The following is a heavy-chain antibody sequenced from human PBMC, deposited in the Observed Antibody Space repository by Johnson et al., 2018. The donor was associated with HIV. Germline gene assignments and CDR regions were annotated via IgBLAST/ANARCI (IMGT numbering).Heavy chain of an antibody. CDR2: INWNGGST. V-gene: IGHV3-20*04. D-gene: IGHD6-19*01. CDR3: ARGGVGGWDHDAFDI. Sequence: VQLVEYGGGVVRPGGSLRLSCAASGFTFDDYGMSWVRQAPGKGLEWVSGINWNGGSTGYADSVKGRFTISRDNATNSLYLQMNSLRAEDTALYYCARGGVGGWDHDAFDIWGQGTMVTVSS. CDR1: GFTFDDYG. J-gene: IGHJ3*02.